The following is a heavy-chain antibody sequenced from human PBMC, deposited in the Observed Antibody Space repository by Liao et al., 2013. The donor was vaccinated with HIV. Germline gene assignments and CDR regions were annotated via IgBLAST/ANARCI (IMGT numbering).Heavy chain of an antibody. CDR2: IYYSGSS. CDR3: ARENGYNYGSYYYYYYMS. D-gene: IGHD5-18*01. V-gene: IGHV4-59*01. CDR1: GGSISSYY. Sequence: QVQLQESGPGLVKPSETLSLTCTVSGGSISSYYWSWMRQPPGKGLEWIGYIYYSGSSNYNPSLKSRVTISVDTSKKQFSLKLNSVTAADTAMYYCARENGYNYGSYYYYYYMSLGERDHGHRLL. J-gene: IGHJ6*03.